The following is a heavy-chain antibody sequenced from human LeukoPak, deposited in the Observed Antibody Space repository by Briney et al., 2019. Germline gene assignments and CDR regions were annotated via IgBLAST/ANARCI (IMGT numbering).Heavy chain of an antibody. CDR2: INHSGST. Sequence: SETLSLTCAVYGGSFSGYYWNWIRQPPGKGLEWIGEINHSGSTNYNPSLKSRVTISVDTSKNQFSLKLSSVTAADTAVYYCASFYYDSSGYYTFDYWGRGTLVTVSS. J-gene: IGHJ4*02. D-gene: IGHD3-22*01. V-gene: IGHV4-34*01. CDR3: ASFYYDSSGYYTFDY. CDR1: GGSFSGYY.